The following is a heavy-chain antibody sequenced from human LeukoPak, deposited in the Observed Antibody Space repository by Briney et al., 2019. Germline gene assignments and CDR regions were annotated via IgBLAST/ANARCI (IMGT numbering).Heavy chain of an antibody. CDR2: ISYDGSNK. V-gene: IGHV3-30-3*01. CDR1: GFTFSSYA. CDR3: ARIASVTNYFDY. J-gene: IGHJ4*02. D-gene: IGHD4-17*01. Sequence: GGSPRLSCAASGFTFSSYAMHWVRQAPGKGLEWVAVISYDGSNKYYADSVKGRFTISRDNSKNTLYLQMNSLRAEDTAVYYCARIASVTNYFDYWGQGTLVTVSS.